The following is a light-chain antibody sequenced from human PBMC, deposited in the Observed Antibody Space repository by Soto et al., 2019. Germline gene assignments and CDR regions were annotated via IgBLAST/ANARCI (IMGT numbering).Light chain of an antibody. CDR2: GAS. CDR3: QQCSDWPLFT. CDR1: QSVSNY. Sequence: EIVMTQSPATLSVSPGERVTLSCRASQSVSNYLAWYHHKPGQPPRLLIYGASTRATGVPARFSGSGSGTDFTLTISSLQSEAFAVYFCQQCSDWPLFTFGQGTRLEIK. V-gene: IGKV3-15*01. J-gene: IGKJ5*01.